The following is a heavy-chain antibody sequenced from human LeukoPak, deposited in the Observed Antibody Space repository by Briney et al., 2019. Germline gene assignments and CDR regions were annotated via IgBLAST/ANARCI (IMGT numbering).Heavy chain of an antibody. V-gene: IGHV1-2*02. Sequence: EASVKVSCKASGYTFTGYYMHWVRQAPGQGLEWMGWINPNSGGTNYAQKFQGRVTMTRDTSISTAYMELSRLRSDDTAVYYCASYNSKTMTYYYDSSGPEDYCGQGTLVTVSS. J-gene: IGHJ4*02. CDR3: ASYNSKTMTYYYDSSGPEDY. CDR1: GYTFTGYY. D-gene: IGHD3-22*01. CDR2: INPNSGGT.